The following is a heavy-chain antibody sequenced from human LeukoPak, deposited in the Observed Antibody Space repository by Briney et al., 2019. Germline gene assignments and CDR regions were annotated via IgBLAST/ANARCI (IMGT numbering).Heavy chain of an antibody. Sequence: SETLSLTCTVSGGSISSGSYYLSWIRQPAGKGLEWIGRIYTSGSTNYNPSLKSRVTISVDTSKNQFSLKLSSVTAADTAVYYCARVTIFGVVKNWGQGTLVTVSS. J-gene: IGHJ4*02. CDR3: ARVTIFGVVKN. D-gene: IGHD3-3*01. CDR1: GGSISSGSYY. V-gene: IGHV4-61*02. CDR2: IYTSGST.